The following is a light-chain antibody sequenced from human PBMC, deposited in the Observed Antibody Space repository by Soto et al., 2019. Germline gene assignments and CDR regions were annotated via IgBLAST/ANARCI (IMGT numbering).Light chain of an antibody. CDR2: GAS. V-gene: IGKV3-20*01. Sequence: VLRQSLATLSLSTGERVTLSCRASQSVSSFLAWYQQKPGQAPRLLIYGASSRATGIPDRFSGSGSGTDFTLTISRLEPEDFAVYYCQQYGSSPRTFGQGTNVDI. CDR1: QSVSSF. J-gene: IGKJ1*01. CDR3: QQYGSSPRT.